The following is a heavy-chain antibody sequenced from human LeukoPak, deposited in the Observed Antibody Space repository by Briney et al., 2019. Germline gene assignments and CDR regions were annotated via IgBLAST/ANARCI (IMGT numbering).Heavy chain of an antibody. D-gene: IGHD5-18*01. V-gene: IGHV4-59*08. CDR3: ARREFGGYSYGGMDV. Sequence: SETLSLTCTVSGGSISSYYWSWIRQPPGKGLEWIGYIYYSGSTNYNPSLKSRVTISVDTSKNQFSLKLSSVTAADTAVYYCARREFGGYSYGGMDVWGQGTTVTVSS. CDR1: GGSISSYY. CDR2: IYYSGST. J-gene: IGHJ6*02.